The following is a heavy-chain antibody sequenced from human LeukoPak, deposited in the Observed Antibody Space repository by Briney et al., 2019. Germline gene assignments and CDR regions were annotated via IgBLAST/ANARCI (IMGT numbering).Heavy chain of an antibody. Sequence: PGGSLRLSCSASGFHFDDYALHWVRQAPGKGLEWVSLIRGDGVSTYYADSVKGRFTISKDNSKNSLYLQMSSLRTEDTALYYCAKDGYYYGSGSTLPLDYWGQGTLVTVSS. J-gene: IGHJ4*02. D-gene: IGHD3-10*01. CDR3: AKDGYYYGSGSTLPLDY. V-gene: IGHV3-43*02. CDR1: GFHFDDYA. CDR2: IRGDGVST.